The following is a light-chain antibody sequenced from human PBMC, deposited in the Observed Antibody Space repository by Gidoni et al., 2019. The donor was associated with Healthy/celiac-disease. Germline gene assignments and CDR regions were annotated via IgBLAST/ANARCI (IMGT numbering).Light chain of an antibody. CDR2: EVS. J-gene: IGLJ1*01. V-gene: IGLV2-8*01. CDR1: TTYVGGYTY. CDR3: SADAGSNNYV. Sequence: QSALTHPPSASGSPGQSVPISCTGTTTYVGGYTYVSWYQQHPGKAPKLMMYEVSKRPSGVPDRCSGSKSGNTASLTVSGLQAEDEADYYCSADAGSNNYVFGTGTKVTVL.